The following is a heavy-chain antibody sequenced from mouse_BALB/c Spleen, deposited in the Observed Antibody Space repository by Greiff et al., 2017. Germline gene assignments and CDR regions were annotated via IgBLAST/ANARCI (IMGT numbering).Heavy chain of an antibody. CDR2: IDPSDSYT. CDR1: GYTFTSYW. D-gene: IGHD1-1*01. J-gene: IGHJ2*01. Sequence: QVQLQQPGAELVKPGASVKLSCKASGYTFTSYWMHWVKQRPGQGLEWIGEIDPSDSYTNYNQKFKGKATLTVDKSSSTAYMQLSSLTSEDSAVYYGARTSYDVGADWGQGTTLTVSS. CDR3: ARTSYDVGAD. V-gene: IGHV1-69*02.